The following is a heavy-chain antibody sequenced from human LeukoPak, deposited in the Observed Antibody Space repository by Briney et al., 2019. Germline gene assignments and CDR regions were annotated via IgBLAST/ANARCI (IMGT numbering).Heavy chain of an antibody. CDR3: ARCAGTPQYYYYYYYMDV. D-gene: IGHD1/OR15-1a*01. J-gene: IGHJ6*03. CDR1: GFTFSDYF. CDR2: ISPSGTTI. Sequence: GGSLRLSCAASGFTFSDYFLSWVRQAPGKGLEWLSYISPSGTTIYYADSVWGRFTISRDNAKNSLYLQMNSLRAEDTALYYCARCAGTPQYYYYYYYMDVWGKGTTVTVSS. V-gene: IGHV3-11*04.